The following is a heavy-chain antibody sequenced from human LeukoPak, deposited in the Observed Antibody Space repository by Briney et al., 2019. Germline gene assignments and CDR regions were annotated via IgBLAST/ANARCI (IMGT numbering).Heavy chain of an antibody. V-gene: IGHV3-21*01. J-gene: IGHJ3*01. CDR1: GFTFSSYS. D-gene: IGHD6-13*01. Sequence: GGSPRLSCAASGFTFSSYSMNWVRQAPGKGLEWVSSISSSSSYIYYADSVKGRFTISRDNAKNSLYLQMNSLRAEDTAVYYCARDFAAAAATWGQGTMVTVSS. CDR2: ISSSSSYI. CDR3: ARDFAAAAAT.